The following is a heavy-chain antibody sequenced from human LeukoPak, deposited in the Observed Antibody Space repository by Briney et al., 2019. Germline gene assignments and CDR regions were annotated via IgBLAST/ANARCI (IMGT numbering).Heavy chain of an antibody. J-gene: IGHJ5*02. V-gene: IGHV4-34*01. CDR1: GGSFSGYY. CDR2: INHSGST. CDR3: ATLWDCSGGSCYPYNWFDP. Sequence: SETLSLTCAVYGGSFSGYYWCWIRQPPGKGLEWMGVINHSGSTNYNPSLKSRVTISVDTSKNQFSLKLSSVTAAATAVYYCATLWDCSGGSCYPYNWFDPWGQGTLVTVSS. D-gene: IGHD2-15*01.